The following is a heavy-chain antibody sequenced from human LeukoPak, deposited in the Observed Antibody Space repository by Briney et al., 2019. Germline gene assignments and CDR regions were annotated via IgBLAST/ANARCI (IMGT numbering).Heavy chain of an antibody. CDR2: ITGSGDTM. CDR1: GFTFSSYE. CDR3: ARDILRWELRGIFDY. J-gene: IGHJ4*02. V-gene: IGHV3-48*03. Sequence: PGGSLRLSCSASGFTFSSYEMNWVRQAPGKGLEWISYITGSGDTMYYADSVKGRFTISRDNAKNSLFLQMNSLTADDTAVYYCARDILRWELRGIFDYWGQGTLVTVSS. D-gene: IGHD1-26*01.